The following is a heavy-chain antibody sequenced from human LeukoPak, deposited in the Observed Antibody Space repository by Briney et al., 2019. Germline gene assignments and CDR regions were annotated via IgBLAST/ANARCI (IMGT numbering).Heavy chain of an antibody. CDR3: ATRSGGYLGTAFDI. Sequence: SETLSLTCTVSGGSISSYYWSWIRQPPGKGLEWIGYIYYSGSTNYNPSLKSRVTISVDTSKNQFSLKLSSVTAADTAVYYCATRSGGYLGTAFDIWGQGTMVTVSS. CDR1: GGSISSYY. J-gene: IGHJ3*02. D-gene: IGHD3-10*01. CDR2: IYYSGST. V-gene: IGHV4-59*01.